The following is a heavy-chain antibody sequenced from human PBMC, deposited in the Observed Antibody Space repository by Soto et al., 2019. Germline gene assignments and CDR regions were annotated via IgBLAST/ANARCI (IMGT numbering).Heavy chain of an antibody. CDR2: ISAYNVNT. V-gene: IGHV1-18*04. D-gene: IGHD6-13*01. J-gene: IGHJ5*02. CDR3: ARDQGSSSLKNNWFDP. CDR1: GYTFTSYG. Sequence: ASVKVSCKASGYTFTSYGISWVRQAPGQGLEWMGWISAYNVNTNYAQKLQGRVTMTTDTSTSTAYMELRSLRSDDTAVYYCARDQGSSSLKNNWFDPWGQGTLVTVSS.